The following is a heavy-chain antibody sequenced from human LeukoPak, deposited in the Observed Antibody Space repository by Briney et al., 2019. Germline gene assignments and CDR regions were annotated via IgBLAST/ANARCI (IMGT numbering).Heavy chain of an antibody. V-gene: IGHV4-31*03. CDR1: GGSISSGGYY. D-gene: IGHD3-10*01. CDR2: IYYSGST. J-gene: IGHJ6*02. Sequence: SQTLSLTCTVSGGSISSGGYYWSWIRQHPGKGLEWIGYIYYSGSTYYNPSLKSRVTISVDTSKNQFSLKLSSVTAADTAVYYCARWGYGSGSYWLPYYYYGTDVWGQGTTVTVSS. CDR3: ARWGYGSGSYWLPYYYYGTDV.